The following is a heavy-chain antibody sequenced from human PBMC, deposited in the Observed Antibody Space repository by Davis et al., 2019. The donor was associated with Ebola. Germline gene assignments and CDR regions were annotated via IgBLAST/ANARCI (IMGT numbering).Heavy chain of an antibody. CDR3: TRGIARRKLGSWFDP. V-gene: IGHV1-8*01. CDR1: GYTFSSYD. J-gene: IGHJ5*02. Sequence: AASVKVSCKASGYTFSSYDINWVRQATGQGLEWMGWMNPSSGNTGYAQKFQGRVTMTRDTSITTAYMELSNLSFDDTAVYFCTRGIARRKLGSWFDPWGQGTPVTVSS. CDR2: MNPSSGNT. D-gene: IGHD6-6*01.